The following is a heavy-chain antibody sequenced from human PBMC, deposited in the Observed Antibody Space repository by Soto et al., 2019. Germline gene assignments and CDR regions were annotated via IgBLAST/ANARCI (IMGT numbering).Heavy chain of an antibody. CDR1: GFTFSSYS. Sequence: VGSLRLSCAASGFTFSSYSMNWVRQAPGKGLEWVSSISSSSSYIYYADSVKGRFTISRDNAKNSLYLQMNSLRAEGTAVYYCARRGSDCSGGSCEDAFDIWGQGTMVTVSS. CDR2: ISSSSSYI. D-gene: IGHD2-15*01. CDR3: ARRGSDCSGGSCEDAFDI. J-gene: IGHJ3*02. V-gene: IGHV3-21*01.